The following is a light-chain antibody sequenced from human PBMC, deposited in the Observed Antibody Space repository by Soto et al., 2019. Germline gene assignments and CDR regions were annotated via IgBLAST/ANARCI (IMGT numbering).Light chain of an antibody. V-gene: IGKV1-27*01. CDR1: QDIRSD. Sequence: DIQIAQSPCLQSAGVRDRVTNTCRAGQDIRSDLGWYQQRPGKAPKLLIYAASTLQSGVPSRFSGSGSGTDFTLTISSLQPEDVATYYCQKYNRATVTFSGGTKVDI. J-gene: IGKJ4*02. CDR2: AAS. CDR3: QKYNRATVT.